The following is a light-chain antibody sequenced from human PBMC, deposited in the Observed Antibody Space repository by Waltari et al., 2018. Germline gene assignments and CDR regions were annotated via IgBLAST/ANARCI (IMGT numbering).Light chain of an antibody. V-gene: IGKV2-28*01. CDR3: MQARQTPWT. Sequence: DIVMTQSPPSLSVTPGEPASISCKPCQSLLHGSGNTFLDWYWQKPGQSPQLLIDLISNRASGVPDRFSGSGSGTDFTLKISRVEAEDVGVYFCMQARQTPWTFGQGTKVEIK. CDR1: QSLLHGSGNTF. CDR2: LIS. J-gene: IGKJ1*01.